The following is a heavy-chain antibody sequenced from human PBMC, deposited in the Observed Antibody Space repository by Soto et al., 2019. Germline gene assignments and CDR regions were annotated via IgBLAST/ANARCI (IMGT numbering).Heavy chain of an antibody. V-gene: IGHV1-46*01. Sequence: QVQLVQSGAEVKKPGASVKGSCKASGYTFTNLYMHRARQAPGQGPEWVGIINPYGGSTSYAQNYQGRITMSSAASTNTVYLELSSLRSDDTAVYYCARALPRIAASREGDYWGQGTLVTVSS. CDR1: GYTFTNLY. J-gene: IGHJ4*02. CDR3: ARALPRIAASREGDY. D-gene: IGHD6-6*01. CDR2: INPYGGST.